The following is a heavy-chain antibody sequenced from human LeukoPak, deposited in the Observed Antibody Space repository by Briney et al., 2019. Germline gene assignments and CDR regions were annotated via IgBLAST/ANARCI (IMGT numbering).Heavy chain of an antibody. CDR2: MNPHRGNT. V-gene: IGHV1-8*03. D-gene: IGHD2-15*01. CDR1: GYTFTSYD. CDR3: AKGAYCSGGSCYSRRQYSWFYS. J-gene: IGHJ5*01. Sequence: GATVKLSCKVSGYTFTSYDINGVRHATGRGLEWMGWMNPHRGNTVYAQKLQGSLTITRNTCISTAYKELSSLRSVDTAVYYGAKGAYCSGGSCYSRRQYSWFYSWGQGTLVTVSS.